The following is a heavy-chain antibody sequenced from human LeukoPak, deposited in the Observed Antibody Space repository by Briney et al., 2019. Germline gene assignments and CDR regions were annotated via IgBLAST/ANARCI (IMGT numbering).Heavy chain of an antibody. CDR2: ISNSGST. Sequence: SETLSLTCTVSGGSINSHYWTWIRQSPVKGLEWIGDISNSGSTSYNPSLKSRVTISIDTSKNQFSLKLSSVTAADTAVYYCGRDALVGYFSYYYMDVWGKGTTVTVSS. CDR1: GGSINSHY. J-gene: IGHJ6*03. D-gene: IGHD2-15*01. CDR3: GRDALVGYFSYYYMDV. V-gene: IGHV4-59*11.